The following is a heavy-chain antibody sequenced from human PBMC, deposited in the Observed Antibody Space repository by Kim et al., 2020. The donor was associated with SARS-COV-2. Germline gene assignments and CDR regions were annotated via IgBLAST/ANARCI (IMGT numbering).Heavy chain of an antibody. D-gene: IGHD1-20*01. CDR1: GFTFSSYA. CDR2: ISYDGSNK. CDR3: ARDLGGAYNWNDPLLNYYYYGMDV. V-gene: IGHV3-30*04. Sequence: GGSLRLSCAASGFTFSSYAMHWVRQAPGKGLEWVAVISYDGSNKYYVDSVKGRFTISRDNSKNTLYLQMNSLRAEDTAVYYCARDLGGAYNWNDPLLNYYYYGMDVWGQGTTVTVSS. J-gene: IGHJ6*02.